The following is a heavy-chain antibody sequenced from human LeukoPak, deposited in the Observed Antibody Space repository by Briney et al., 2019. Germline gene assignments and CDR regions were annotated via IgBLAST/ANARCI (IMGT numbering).Heavy chain of an antibody. J-gene: IGHJ4*02. V-gene: IGHV3-15*01. CDR3: TTFYYYGSGSYLGY. D-gene: IGHD3-10*01. CDR1: GFTFSSFD. CDR2: IKSNTDGGTT. Sequence: GGSLRLSCAASGFTFSSFDMHWVRQAPGKGLEWVGRIKSNTDGGTTDYAAPVKGRFTISRDDSKNTLNLQMNSLKTEDTAVYYCTTFYYYGSGSYLGYWGQGTLVTVSS.